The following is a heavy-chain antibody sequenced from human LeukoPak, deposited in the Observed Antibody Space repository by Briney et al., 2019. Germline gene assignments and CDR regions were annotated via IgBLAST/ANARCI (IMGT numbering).Heavy chain of an antibody. V-gene: IGHV3-21*01. J-gene: IGHJ6*02. CDR3: TGDPHYYYYGMDV. Sequence: GGSLRLSCAASGFTFSSYSMNCVRQAPGKGLEWVSSISSSSSYIYYADSVKGRFTISRDNAKNSLYLQMNSLRAEDTAVYYCTGDPHYYYYGMDVWGQGTTVTVSS. CDR2: ISSSSSYI. CDR1: GFTFSSYS.